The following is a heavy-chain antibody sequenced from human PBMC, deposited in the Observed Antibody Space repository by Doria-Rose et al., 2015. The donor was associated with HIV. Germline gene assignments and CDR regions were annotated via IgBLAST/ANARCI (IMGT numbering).Heavy chain of an antibody. CDR3: ARFRPSRGIYYSLDV. J-gene: IGHJ6*03. CDR2: IYSSGST. V-gene: IGHV4-4*09. CDR1: GGSISSYY. D-gene: IGHD3-10*01. Sequence: QVQLQESGPGLVKPAETLSLTCTVSGGSISSYYWNWIRQPPGKGLEWIGYIYSSGSTHYNPPLKSRATISIATSKNQFSLKLSSVTAADTAVYYCARFRPSRGIYYSLDVWGKGTTVTVSS.